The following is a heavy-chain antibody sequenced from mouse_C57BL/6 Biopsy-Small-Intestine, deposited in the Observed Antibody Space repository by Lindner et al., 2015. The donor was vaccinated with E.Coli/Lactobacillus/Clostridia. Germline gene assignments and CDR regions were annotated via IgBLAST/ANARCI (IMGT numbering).Heavy chain of an antibody. V-gene: IGHV1-81*01. D-gene: IGHD2-3*01. CDR2: IYPRGGNT. J-gene: IGHJ1*03. CDR1: GYTFTSYG. Sequence: VQLQESGAELARPGASVKLSCKASGYTFTSYGISWVKQRTGQGLEWIGEIYPRGGNTYYNEEFKGKATLTVEKSSSTVYLELSRLTSNDSGVYYCARGVYDGYSGYFDVWGTGTTVTVSS. CDR3: ARGVYDGYSGYFDV.